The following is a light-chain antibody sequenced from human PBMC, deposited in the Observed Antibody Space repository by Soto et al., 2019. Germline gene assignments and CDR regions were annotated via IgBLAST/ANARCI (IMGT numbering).Light chain of an antibody. CDR2: ENN. CDR1: SSNVENNY. V-gene: IGLV1-51*02. CDR3: GTWDSSLSAVV. J-gene: IGLJ2*01. Sequence: QSVLTQPPSVSAAPGQKVTISCSGSSSNVENNYVSWYQQLPGAAPKLLIYENNRRPSGIPDRFSGSKSGSSATLGITGLQTGDEADYHCGTWDSSLSAVVFGGGTQLTVL.